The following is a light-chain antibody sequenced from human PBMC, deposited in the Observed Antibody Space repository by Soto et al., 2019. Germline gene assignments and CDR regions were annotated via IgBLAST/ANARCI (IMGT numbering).Light chain of an antibody. Sequence: EIVMTQSPATLSVSPGEGVTLSCRAIQSVNSNLACYQQKPGQAPRLLIYGASTRATGIPARFSGSGSGTEFTLTISSLQSEDFAVYHCQQRNXWLTCGGGTKV. CDR3: QQRNXWLT. CDR1: QSVNSN. J-gene: IGKJ4*01. V-gene: IGKV3D-15*01. CDR2: GAS.